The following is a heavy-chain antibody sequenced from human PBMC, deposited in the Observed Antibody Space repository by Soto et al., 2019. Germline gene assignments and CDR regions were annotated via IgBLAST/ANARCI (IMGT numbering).Heavy chain of an antibody. D-gene: IGHD5-12*01. CDR2: IIPIFGTA. CDR3: AGGWLRAAHTGYYYYGMDV. V-gene: IGHV1-69*01. Sequence: QVQLVQSGAEVKKPGSSVKVSCKASGGTFSSYAISWVRQAPGQGLEWMGGIIPIFGTANYAQKFQGRVTITADESTSTAYMELSRLRSEDTAVYYCAGGWLRAAHTGYYYYGMDVWGQGTTVTVSS. J-gene: IGHJ6*02. CDR1: GGTFSSYA.